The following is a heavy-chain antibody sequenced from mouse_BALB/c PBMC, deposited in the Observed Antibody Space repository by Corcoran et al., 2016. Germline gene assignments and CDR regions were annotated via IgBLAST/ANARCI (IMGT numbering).Heavy chain of an antibody. J-gene: IGHJ1*01. D-gene: IGHD1-1*01. Sequence: VQLQQYGAELVKPGASVKLSCTASGFNIKDTYMHWVKQRPEQGLALIGRIDPANGNTKYDPKFQGKATITADTSYNTAYLQLSSLTSEDTAVYYCARRYYYGRGYFDVWGAWTTVTVSS. CDR3: ARRYYYGRGYFDV. V-gene: IGHV14-3*02. CDR2: IDPANGNT. CDR1: GFNIKDTY.